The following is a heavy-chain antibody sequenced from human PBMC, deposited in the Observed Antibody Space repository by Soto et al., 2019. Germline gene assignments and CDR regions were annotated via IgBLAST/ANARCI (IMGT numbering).Heavy chain of an antibody. CDR3: AKYLVGRRKDPTAH. J-gene: IGHJ4*02. CDR2: ISVNGNSK. CDR1: GFTFSSYA. V-gene: IGHV3-23*01. D-gene: IGHD2-21*01. Sequence: PGGSLRLSCAASGFTFSSYAMTWVRRAPGKGLEWVSGISVNGNSKNYADLVRGRFTISRDDSKSMLYLQMDSLRVDDTAIYYCAKYLVGRRKDPTAHWGQGTLVTVSS.